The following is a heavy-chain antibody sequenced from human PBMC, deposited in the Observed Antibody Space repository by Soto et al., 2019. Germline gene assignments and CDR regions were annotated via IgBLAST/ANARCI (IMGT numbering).Heavy chain of an antibody. V-gene: IGHV4-31*03. CDR1: GGSISSGRFY. CDR2: ISDSGSS. CDR3: ARTTFYDIFTAYYSLFDY. Sequence: QVQLQESGPGLVKPSQTLTLTCTVSGGSISSGRFYWSWIRQHPGKGLEWIGHISDSGSSYYNPSLESRVTISVATSENQFSLKLSAVTAADTAVYFCARTTFYDIFTAYYSLFDYWGQGTKVPVSS. J-gene: IGHJ4*02. D-gene: IGHD3-9*01.